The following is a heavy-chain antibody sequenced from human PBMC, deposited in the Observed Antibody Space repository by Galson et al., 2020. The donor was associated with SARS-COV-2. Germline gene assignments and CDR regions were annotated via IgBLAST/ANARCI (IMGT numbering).Heavy chain of an antibody. J-gene: IGHJ3*02. Sequence: ASETLSLTCTVPGGSISSSSYYWGWIRQPPGKGLEWIGSIYYSGSTYYNPSLKSRVTISVDTSKNQFSLKLSSVTAADTAVYYCARALPGSFGAKQLALIDAFDIWGQGTMVTVSS. CDR1: GGSISSSSYY. D-gene: IGHD6-13*01. CDR2: IYYSGST. V-gene: IGHV4-39*07. CDR3: ARALPGSFGAKQLALIDAFDI.